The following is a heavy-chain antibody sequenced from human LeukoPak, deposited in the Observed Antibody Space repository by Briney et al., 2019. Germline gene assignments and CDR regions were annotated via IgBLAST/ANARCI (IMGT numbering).Heavy chain of an antibody. D-gene: IGHD5-12*01. CDR1: GYTFTGYS. Sequence: ASVKVSCKASGYTFTGYSIDWVQQAPGHGPEWMGRINPNSGGTIYAQNFQGRVTMTRDTSISTAYMELNSLRSDDTAVYYCASAVATPDPTFDYWGQGTLVTVSS. V-gene: IGHV1-2*06. CDR3: ASAVATPDPTFDY. J-gene: IGHJ4*02. CDR2: INPNSGGT.